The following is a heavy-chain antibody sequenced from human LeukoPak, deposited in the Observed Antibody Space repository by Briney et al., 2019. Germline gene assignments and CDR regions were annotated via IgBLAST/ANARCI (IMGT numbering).Heavy chain of an antibody. CDR3: ARDRLTSGSYFFDY. D-gene: IGHD1-26*01. CDR1: AFTFSDYS. Sequence: GGSLRLSCAASAFTFSDYSMNWVRQAPGKGLEWISYVSGRSSTIYYADSVRGRFTISRDNAKNSMYLQMNSLRAEDTAVYYCARDRLTSGSYFFDYWGQGTLVTVSS. V-gene: IGHV3-48*01. CDR2: VSGRSSTI. J-gene: IGHJ4*02.